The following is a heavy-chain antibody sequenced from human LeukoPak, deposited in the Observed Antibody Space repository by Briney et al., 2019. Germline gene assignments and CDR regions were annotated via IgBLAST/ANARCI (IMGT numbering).Heavy chain of an antibody. CDR1: GYNFRSYA. V-gene: IGHV3-23*01. CDR2: ISGSGDIT. J-gene: IGHJ4*02. CDR3: AKETKERFGELSPD. Sequence: GGSLRLSCAASGYNFRSYAVCWVRQAPGKGLEWISAISGSGDITYYTDSMKRRFTISRDNSKNTLYLQMNSLRADDTAVYYCAKETKERFGELSPDWGQGILVTVSS. D-gene: IGHD3-16*02.